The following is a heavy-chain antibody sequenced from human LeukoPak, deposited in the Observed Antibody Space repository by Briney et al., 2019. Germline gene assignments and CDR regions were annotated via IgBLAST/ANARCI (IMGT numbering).Heavy chain of an antibody. CDR2: IYYSGST. CDR3: ANGVVPAAIYY. Sequence: PSENLSLTCTVSGGSISSYYWSWIRQPPGKGLEWIGYIYYSGSTNYNPSLKSRVTISVDTSKNQFSLKLSSVTAADTAVYYCANGVVPAAIYYWGQGTLVTVSS. V-gene: IGHV4-59*08. J-gene: IGHJ4*02. D-gene: IGHD2-2*02. CDR1: GGSISSYY.